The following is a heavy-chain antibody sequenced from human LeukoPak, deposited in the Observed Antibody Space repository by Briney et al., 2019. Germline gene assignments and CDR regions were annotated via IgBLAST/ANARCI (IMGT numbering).Heavy chain of an antibody. CDR3: ARVSSSSWYYHYYYYGMDV. J-gene: IGHJ6*02. V-gene: IGHV4-34*01. CDR1: GGSFSGYY. D-gene: IGHD6-13*01. CDR2: INHSGST. Sequence: SETLSLTCAVYGGSFSGYYWSWLRQPPGKGLEWLGEINHSGSTNYNPSLKSRVTISVDTSKNQFPLKLSSVTAADTAVYYCARVSSSSWYYHYYYYGMDVWGQGTTVTVSS.